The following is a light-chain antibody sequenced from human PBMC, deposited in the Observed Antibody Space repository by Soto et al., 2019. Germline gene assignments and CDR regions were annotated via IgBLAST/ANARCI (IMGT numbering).Light chain of an antibody. J-gene: IGLJ1*01. CDR3: CSYTSSATSPYV. V-gene: IGLV2-11*01. CDR1: SSDVGSYDY. Sequence: QSVLIQPPSVSGSPGQSVTISCTGTSSDVGSYDYVSWYQQHPGTVPKPMIYNVNTQPSGVPDRFSGSKSGNTASMTISGLQAEDEADYWCCSYTSSATSPYVFGTGT. CDR2: NVN.